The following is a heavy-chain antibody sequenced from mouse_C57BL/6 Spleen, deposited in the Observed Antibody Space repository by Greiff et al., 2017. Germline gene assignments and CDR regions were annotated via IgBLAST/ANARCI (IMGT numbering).Heavy chain of an antibody. D-gene: IGHD1-1*01. CDR1: GYAFSSYW. CDR3: ARSPYGSSWYAMDY. J-gene: IGHJ4*01. V-gene: IGHV1-80*01. Sequence: VQLQQSGAELVKPGASVKISCKASGYAFSSYWMNWVKQRPGKGLEWIGQIYPGDGDTNYNGKFKGKATLTADKSSSTAYMQLSSLTSEDSAVYFCARSPYGSSWYAMDYWGQGTSVTVSS. CDR2: IYPGDGDT.